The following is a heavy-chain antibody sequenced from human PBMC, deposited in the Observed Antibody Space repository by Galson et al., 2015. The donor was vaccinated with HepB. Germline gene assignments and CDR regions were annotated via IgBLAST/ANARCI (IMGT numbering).Heavy chain of an antibody. D-gene: IGHD4-23*01. CDR1: GFTFSSYS. J-gene: IGHJ4*02. CDR2: ISSSSSYI. Sequence: SLRLSCAASGFTFSSYSMNWVRQAPGKGLEWVSSISSSSSYIYYADSVKGRFTISRDNAKNSLYLQMNSLRAEDTAVYYCARDLRRRRDYGYGGTFYPYYFDYWGQGTLVTVSS. V-gene: IGHV3-21*01. CDR3: ARDLRRRRDYGYGGTFYPYYFDY.